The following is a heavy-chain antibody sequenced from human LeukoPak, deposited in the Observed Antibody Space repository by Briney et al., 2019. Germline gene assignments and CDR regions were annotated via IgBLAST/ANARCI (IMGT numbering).Heavy chain of an antibody. V-gene: IGHV1-18*01. Sequence: ASVNVSFKASGYTFTSYGISWVRQAPGQGLEWMGWISAYNGNTNYAQKLQGRVTMTTDTSTSTAYMELRSLRSDDTAVYYCARGGLTGYYYYGMDVWGQGTTVTVSS. CDR2: ISAYNGNT. CDR1: GYTFTSYG. J-gene: IGHJ6*02. CDR3: ARGGLTGYYYYGMDV.